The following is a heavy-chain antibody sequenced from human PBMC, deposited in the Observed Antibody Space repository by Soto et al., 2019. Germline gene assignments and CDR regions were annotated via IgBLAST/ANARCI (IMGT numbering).Heavy chain of an antibody. CDR2: ISYDGGNK. J-gene: IGHJ6*02. V-gene: IGHV3-30-3*01. D-gene: IGHD6-13*01. Sequence: PGGSLRLSCAASGFTFSSYAMHWVRQAPGKGLEWVAVISYDGGNKYYADSVKGRFTISRDNSKNTLYLQMNSLRAEDTAVYYCARDQRGQQLVRTSYSYYGMDVWGQGTTVTVS. CDR3: ARDQRGQQLVRTSYSYYGMDV. CDR1: GFTFSSYA.